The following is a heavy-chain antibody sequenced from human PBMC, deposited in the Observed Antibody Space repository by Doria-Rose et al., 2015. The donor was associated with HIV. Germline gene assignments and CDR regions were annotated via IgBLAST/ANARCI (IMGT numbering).Heavy chain of an antibody. Sequence: QVTLKESGPVLVKPTETPTLTCTVSGVSLSSPGMGVGWIRQPPGKALEWLANMFSDDERSYKTSLKSRLTISRGTSKSQVVLTMTDMDPVDTATYYCARIKSSRWYHKYYFDFWGQGTLVIVSA. J-gene: IGHJ4*02. CDR1: GVSLSSPGMG. CDR2: MFSDDER. D-gene: IGHD6-13*01. CDR3: ARIKSSRWYHKYYFDF. V-gene: IGHV2-26*01.